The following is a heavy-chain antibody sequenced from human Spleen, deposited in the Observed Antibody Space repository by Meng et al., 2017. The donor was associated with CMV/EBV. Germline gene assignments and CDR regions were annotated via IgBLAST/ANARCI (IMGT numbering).Heavy chain of an antibody. CDR2: INCKSGGT. CDR1: GYIFTGYY. J-gene: IGHJ6*02. Sequence: ASVKVSCKTSGYIFTGYYVHWVRQAPGQGLEWMGWINCKSGGTNYAQKFQGRVTMTGDTSISTAYMELSSLRSDDTAVYYCARANYYDGLEVWGQGTAVTVSS. V-gene: IGHV1-2*02. CDR3: ARANYYDGLEV.